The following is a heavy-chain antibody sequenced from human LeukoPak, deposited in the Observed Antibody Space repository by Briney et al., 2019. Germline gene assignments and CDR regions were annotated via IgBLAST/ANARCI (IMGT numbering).Heavy chain of an antibody. J-gene: IGHJ3*02. CDR3: ARVQGYDFWSGYHAFDI. CDR2: IIPILGIA. V-gene: IGHV1-69*04. Sequence: ASVKVSCKASGGTFSSYAISWVRQAPGQGLEWMGRIIPILGIANYAQKFQGRVTITADKSTSTAYMELSSLRSEDTAVYYCARVQGYDFWSGYHAFDIWGQGTMVTVSS. D-gene: IGHD3-3*01. CDR1: GGTFSSYA.